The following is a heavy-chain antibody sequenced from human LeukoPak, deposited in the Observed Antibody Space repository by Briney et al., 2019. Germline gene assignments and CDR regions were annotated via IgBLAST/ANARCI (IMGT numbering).Heavy chain of an antibody. V-gene: IGHV3-66*01. CDR1: GFTVSSNY. CDR3: ARTTTFAPHFDY. J-gene: IGHJ4*02. D-gene: IGHD1-1*01. Sequence: GGSLRLSCAASGFTVSSNYMSWVRQAPGKGLEWVSVIYSGGTTYYADSVKGRFTISRDNSKNTLYLQMNSLRAEDTAVYYCARTTTFAPHFDYWGQGTLVTVSS. CDR2: IYSGGTT.